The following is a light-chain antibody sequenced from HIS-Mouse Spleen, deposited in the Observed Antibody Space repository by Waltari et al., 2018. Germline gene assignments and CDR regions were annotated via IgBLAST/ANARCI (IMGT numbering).Light chain of an antibody. J-gene: IGLJ3*02. CDR2: EGS. V-gene: IGLV2-23*01. Sequence: QSALTQPASVSGSPGQSITISCPGPSSDVGSYNRVSRYQQHPGKAPKLMIYEGSKRPSGVSNRFSGSKSGNTASLTISGLQAEDEADYYCCSYAGSSTWVFGGGTKLTVL. CDR1: SSDVGSYNR. CDR3: CSYAGSSTWV.